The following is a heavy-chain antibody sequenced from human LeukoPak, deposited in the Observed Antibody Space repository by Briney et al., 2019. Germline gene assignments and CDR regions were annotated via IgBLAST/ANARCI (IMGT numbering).Heavy chain of an antibody. Sequence: SETPSLTCTVSGGSISSYYWISIRQPAGKGLEWIGRIYTSGNTKYNPSLKSRVTMSVDTSKNQFSLKLTSVTAAHTAMYYCTRAWQQLAYGFDIWGQGTMVTVSS. CDR1: GGSISSYY. CDR2: IYTSGNT. CDR3: TRAWQQLAYGFDI. D-gene: IGHD6-13*01. V-gene: IGHV4-4*07. J-gene: IGHJ3*02.